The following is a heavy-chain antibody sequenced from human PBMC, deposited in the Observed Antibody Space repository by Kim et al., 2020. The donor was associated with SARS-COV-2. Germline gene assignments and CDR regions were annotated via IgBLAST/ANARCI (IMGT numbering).Heavy chain of an antibody. CDR3: ARDPTVAAR. Sequence: GGSLRLSCAASGFTFSSYAMHWVRQAPGKGLEWVAVISYDGSNKYYADSVKGRFTISRDNSKNTLYLQMNSLRAEDTAVYYCARDPTVAARWGQGTLVTVSS. D-gene: IGHD6-6*01. CDR1: GFTFSSYA. J-gene: IGHJ4*02. CDR2: ISYDGSNK. V-gene: IGHV3-30-3*01.